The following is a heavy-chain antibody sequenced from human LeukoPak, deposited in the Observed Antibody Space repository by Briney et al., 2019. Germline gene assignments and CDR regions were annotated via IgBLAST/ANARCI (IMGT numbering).Heavy chain of an antibody. CDR1: GGSISSYY. V-gene: IGHV4-59*01. CDR3: ARMTTVTTGVDY. CDR2: IYYSGST. D-gene: IGHD4-17*01. Sequence: PSETLSLTCTVSGGSISSYYWNWIRQPPGKGLEWIGYIYYSGSTNYNPSLKSRVTISVDTSKNQVSLKLSSVTAADTAVYYCARMTTVTTGVDYWGQGTLVTVSS. J-gene: IGHJ4*02.